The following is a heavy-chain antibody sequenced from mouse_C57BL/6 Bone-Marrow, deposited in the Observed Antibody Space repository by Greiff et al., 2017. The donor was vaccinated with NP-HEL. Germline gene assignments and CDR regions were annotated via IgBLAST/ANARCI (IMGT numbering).Heavy chain of an antibody. CDR3: ARWVLRESAMDY. CDR1: GYTFTSYG. D-gene: IGHD2-3*01. V-gene: IGHV1-81*01. CDR2: IYPRSGNT. J-gene: IGHJ4*01. Sequence: QVQLQQSGAELARPGASVKLSCKASGYTFTSYGISWVKQRTGQGLEWIGAIYPRSGNTYYNEKFKGKAPLTADKSSSTAYMVLRSLTSEDSAVYFCARWVLRESAMDYWGQGTSVTVSS.